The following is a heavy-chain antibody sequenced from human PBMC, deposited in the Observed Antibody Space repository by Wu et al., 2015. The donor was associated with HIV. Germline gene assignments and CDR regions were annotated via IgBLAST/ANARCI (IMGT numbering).Heavy chain of an antibody. D-gene: IGHD2-2*01. Sequence: QVQLVQSGAEVKKPGASVKVSCKVSGYTLTELSMHWVRQAPGKGLEWMGGFDPEDGETIYAQKFQGRVTMTEDTSTDTAYMELSSLRSEDTAVYYCATAPRVVVPAAMYYYYMDVWGKGTTVTVSS. J-gene: IGHJ6*03. CDR3: ATAPRVVVPAAMYYYYMDV. V-gene: IGHV1-24*01. CDR2: FDPEDGET. CDR1: GYTLTELS.